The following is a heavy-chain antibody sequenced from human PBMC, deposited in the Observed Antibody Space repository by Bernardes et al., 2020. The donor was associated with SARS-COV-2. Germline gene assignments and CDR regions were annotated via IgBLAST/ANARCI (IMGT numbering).Heavy chain of an antibody. D-gene: IGHD1-26*01. Sequence: GSLRLSCAASGFTFSSYGMHWVRPAPDKGLEWVAVISYDGSNKYYADSVKGRFTISRDNSKNTLYLQMNSLRAEDTAVYYCARPHSGSYYSCFDPWGQGTLLNVSS. CDR1: GFTFSSYG. CDR3: ARPHSGSYYSCFDP. J-gene: IGHJ5*02. CDR2: ISYDGSNK. V-gene: IGHV3-30*03.